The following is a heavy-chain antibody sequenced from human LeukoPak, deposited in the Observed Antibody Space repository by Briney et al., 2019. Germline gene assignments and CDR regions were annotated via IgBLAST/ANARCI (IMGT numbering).Heavy chain of an antibody. Sequence: GESLKISCEASGYSFTSYWIGWVRHMPGKGLEWMGIIDPSDSETRYTPSFQGQVTISVDKFLTTAYLQWNSLKASDTAMYYCARQTAMGRSGDYWGQGTLVTVSS. CDR1: GYSFTSYW. V-gene: IGHV5-51*01. D-gene: IGHD7-27*01. J-gene: IGHJ4*02. CDR2: IDPSDSET. CDR3: ARQTAMGRSGDY.